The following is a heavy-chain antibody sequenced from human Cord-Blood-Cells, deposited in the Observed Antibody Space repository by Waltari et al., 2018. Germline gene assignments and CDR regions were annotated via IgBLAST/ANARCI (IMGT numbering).Heavy chain of an antibody. V-gene: IGHV3-53*02. CDR1: GFTVSSNY. D-gene: IGHD2-21*01. Sequence: EVQLVETGGGLIQPGGSLRLSCAASGFTVSSNYMSWVRQAPGKGLELVSVIYSGVSTYYADSVKGRFTISRDNSKNSLYLQMNSLRAEDTAVYYCARVRGGEYFDYWGQGTLVTVSS. CDR3: ARVRGGEYFDY. J-gene: IGHJ4*02. CDR2: IYSGVST.